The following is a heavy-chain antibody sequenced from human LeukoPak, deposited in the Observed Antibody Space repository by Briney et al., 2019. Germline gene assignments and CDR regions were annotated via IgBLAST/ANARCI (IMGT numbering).Heavy chain of an antibody. CDR3: AKGYYDSSVAGFDY. D-gene: IGHD3-22*01. V-gene: IGHV3-23*01. CDR2: ISGSGGST. Sequence: GGSLRLSCAASGFTFSSYAMSWVRQAPGKGLEWVSAISGSGGSTYYADSVKGQFTISRDNSKNTLYLQMNSLRAEDTAVYYCAKGYYDSSVAGFDYWGQGTLVTVSS. J-gene: IGHJ4*02. CDR1: GFTFSSYA.